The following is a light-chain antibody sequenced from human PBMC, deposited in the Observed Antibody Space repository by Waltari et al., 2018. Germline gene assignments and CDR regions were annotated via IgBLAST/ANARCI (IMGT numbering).Light chain of an antibody. CDR2: DVT. Sequence: QSALTHPRSVSGSPGQSVTVPCSGTSGDVGAYDSLSWYQQYPGKAPQVVIYDVTKRPSGIPDRFSGSKSGNTASLTISGLQADDEADYYCCSYAGSYTYVFGSGTKVTVL. CDR1: SGDVGAYDS. CDR3: CSYAGSYTYV. J-gene: IGLJ1*01. V-gene: IGLV2-11*01.